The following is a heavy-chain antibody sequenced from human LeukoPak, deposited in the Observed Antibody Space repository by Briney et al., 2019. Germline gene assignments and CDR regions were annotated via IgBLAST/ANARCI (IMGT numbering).Heavy chain of an antibody. J-gene: IGHJ4*02. Sequence: PGGSLRLSCAASGFTFSTYDMHWVRQTPGKGLQWISYITSSASTVYYADAVKGRFIMSRDNARNSLSLRMTSLRVDDTAVYYCARRRGLSGYGTDFWGQGTVVTVSS. V-gene: IGHV3-48*03. CDR3: ARRRGLSGYGTDF. CDR2: ITSSASTV. D-gene: IGHD2-2*03. CDR1: GFTFSTYD.